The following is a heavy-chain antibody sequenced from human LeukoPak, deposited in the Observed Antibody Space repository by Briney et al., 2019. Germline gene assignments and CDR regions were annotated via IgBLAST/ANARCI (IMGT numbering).Heavy chain of an antibody. Sequence: NLSETLSLTCAVSGYSISSGYYWGWIRQPPGKGLEWIGSIYHSGSTYYNPSLKGRVTISVDTSKNQFSLKLSSVTAADTAVYYCARGIVGAYEDDAFDIWGQGTMVTVSS. V-gene: IGHV4-38-2*01. D-gene: IGHD1-26*01. J-gene: IGHJ3*02. CDR1: GYSISSGYY. CDR2: IYHSGST. CDR3: ARGIVGAYEDDAFDI.